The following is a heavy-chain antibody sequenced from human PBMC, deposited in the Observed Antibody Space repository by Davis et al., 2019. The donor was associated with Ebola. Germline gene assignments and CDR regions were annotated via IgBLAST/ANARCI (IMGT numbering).Heavy chain of an antibody. CDR1: GFTFTNAW. CDR2: IKSKTDGGTT. CDR3: TTLSTMTTMYFDL. D-gene: IGHD4-17*01. Sequence: GESLKISCAASGFTFTNAWMSWVRQAPGKGLEWVGRIKSKTDGGTTDYAAPVKGRFTISRDDSKNTLYLQMNSLKTEDSAVYYCTTLSTMTTMYFDLWGRGTLVTVSS. J-gene: IGHJ2*01. V-gene: IGHV3-15*01.